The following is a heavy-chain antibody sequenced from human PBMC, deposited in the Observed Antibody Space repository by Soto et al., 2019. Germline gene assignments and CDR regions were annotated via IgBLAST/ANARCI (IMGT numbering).Heavy chain of an antibody. D-gene: IGHD6-13*01. CDR2: IYYSGST. Sequence: SETLSLTCTVSGGSISSYYWSWIRQPPGKGLEWIGYIYYSGSTNYNPSLKSRVTISVDTSKNQFSLKLSSVTAADTAVYYCATFGVAATGTFDYWGQGALVTVSS. CDR1: GGSISSYY. CDR3: ATFGVAATGTFDY. J-gene: IGHJ4*02. V-gene: IGHV4-59*08.